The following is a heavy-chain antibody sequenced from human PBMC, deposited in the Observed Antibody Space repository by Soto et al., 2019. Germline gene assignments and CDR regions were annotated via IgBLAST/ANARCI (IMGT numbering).Heavy chain of an antibody. CDR2: FYYSGSP. Sequence: SETLSLTCTVSGDSIRSSSHYWAWNRQPPGKGLEWIGGFYYSGSPYYNPSLKSRVTISVDSSKNQFSLNLTSVSAADTAVYYCARLGGFYQSLDSWGQGTLVTVSS. CDR1: GDSIRSSSHY. CDR3: ARLGGFYQSLDS. V-gene: IGHV4-39*01. J-gene: IGHJ5*01. D-gene: IGHD3-22*01.